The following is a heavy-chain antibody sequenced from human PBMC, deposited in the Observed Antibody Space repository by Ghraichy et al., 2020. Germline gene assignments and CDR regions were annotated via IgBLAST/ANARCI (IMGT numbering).Heavy chain of an antibody. D-gene: IGHD4-17*01. Sequence: SETLSLTCTVSGGSISSRAYYWSWIRQHPGKGLEWIGYIYYSGSTDYNPSLKSRVTISVDTSKNQFSLKLSSVTAADTAVYYCAREKFSPVTNSPDAFDIWGQGTMVTVSS. V-gene: IGHV4-31*03. CDR1: GGSISSRAYY. CDR3: AREKFSPVTNSPDAFDI. CDR2: IYYSGST. J-gene: IGHJ3*02.